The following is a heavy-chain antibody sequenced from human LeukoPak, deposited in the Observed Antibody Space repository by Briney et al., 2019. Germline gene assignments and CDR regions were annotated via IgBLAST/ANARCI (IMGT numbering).Heavy chain of an antibody. V-gene: IGHV3-30*01. J-gene: IGHJ4*02. CDR1: GFTFSSYA. D-gene: IGHD2-8*01. CDR2: ISYDGSNK. CDR3: ARGGPRLGRYCTNGVCYPIDY. Sequence: GGSLRLSCAASGFTFSSYAMHWVRQAPGKGLEWVAVISYDGSNKYYADSVKGRVTISRDNSKNTLYLQMNSLRAEDTAVYYCARGGPRLGRYCTNGVCYPIDYWGQGTLVTVSS.